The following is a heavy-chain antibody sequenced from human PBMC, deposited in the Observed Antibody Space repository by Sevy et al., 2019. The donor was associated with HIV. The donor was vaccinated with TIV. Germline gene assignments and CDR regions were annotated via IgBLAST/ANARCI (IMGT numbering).Heavy chain of an antibody. CDR2: ISGSGGSGEKT. D-gene: IGHD3-22*01. CDR1: GFTFSSYA. Sequence: GGSLRLSCAASGFTFSSYAMNWVRQAPGKGLEWVSGISGSGGSGEKTNYADSVKGRFTISRDDSKNSLYLQLNSLRAEDTAIYYCASKYDSSGYFDYWGQGTLVTVS. J-gene: IGHJ4*02. CDR3: ASKYDSSGYFDY. V-gene: IGHV3-23*01.